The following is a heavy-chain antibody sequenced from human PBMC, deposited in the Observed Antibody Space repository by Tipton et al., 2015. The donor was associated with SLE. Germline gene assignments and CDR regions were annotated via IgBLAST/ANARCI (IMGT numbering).Heavy chain of an antibody. CDR1: GGSISSSSYY. V-gene: IGHV4-39*07. J-gene: IGHJ2*01. CDR2: IYYSGST. D-gene: IGHD3-3*01. CDR3: AREPLEVREGFDL. Sequence: LRLSCTVSGGSISSSSYYWGWIRQPPGKGLECIGSIYYSGSTYYNPSLKSRVTISVDTSKNQFSLKLSCVTAADTAVYYCAREPLEVREGFDLWGRGTLVTVSS.